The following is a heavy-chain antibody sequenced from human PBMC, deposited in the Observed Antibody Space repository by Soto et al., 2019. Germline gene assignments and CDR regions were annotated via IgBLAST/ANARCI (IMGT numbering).Heavy chain of an antibody. CDR3: ERQIGRGWFAP. D-gene: IGHD2-15*01. CDR1: GDAVGGPSYW. Sequence: PSETLSLTCPVSGDAVGGPSYWWGWIRQSPEKGLEWIGSVYSSGTTYYKPSLKSRVTISVDVSNNQFSLKVYSVTAADTAVYYCERQIGRGWFAPWGPGTPVTVSS. CDR2: VYSSGTT. V-gene: IGHV4-39*01. J-gene: IGHJ5*02.